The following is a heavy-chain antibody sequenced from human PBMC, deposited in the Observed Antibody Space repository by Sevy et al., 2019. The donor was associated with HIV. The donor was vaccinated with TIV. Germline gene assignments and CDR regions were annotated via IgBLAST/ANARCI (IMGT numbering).Heavy chain of an antibody. CDR1: GFIFNNKG. CDR2: IFSDGTTK. CDR3: ARGSGSDWYLDS. D-gene: IGHD2-21*02. V-gene: IGHV3-30*12. J-gene: IGHJ4*02. Sequence: GGSLRLSCTVSGFIFNNKGMHWVRQAPGRGLEWVAAIFSDGTTKYYGDSVKGRFTISRDNSKNALFLQMNSLRVDDTALYYCARGSGSDWYLDSWGQGTLVTVSS.